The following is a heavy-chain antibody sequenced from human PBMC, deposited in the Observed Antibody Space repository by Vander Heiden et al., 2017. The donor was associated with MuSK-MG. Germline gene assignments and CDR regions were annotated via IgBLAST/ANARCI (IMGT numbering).Heavy chain of an antibody. J-gene: IGHJ6*03. Sequence: QVQLVEHGGGLVKPGGSLRLACAASGFTSSDSYMGWTRQAPGKGLEWVSYISSSGSTIYYADSVKGRVTISRDNAKNSLYLQMNSLRAEDTAVYYCARVGYNLNLSYYYYYYMDVWGKGTTVTVSS. CDR2: ISSSGSTI. D-gene: IGHD1-20*01. CDR1: GFTSSDSY. CDR3: ARVGYNLNLSYYYYYYMDV. V-gene: IGHV3-11*01.